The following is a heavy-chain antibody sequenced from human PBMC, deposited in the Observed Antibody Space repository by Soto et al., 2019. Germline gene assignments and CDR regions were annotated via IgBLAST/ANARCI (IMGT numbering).Heavy chain of an antibody. D-gene: IGHD2-2*01. CDR2: IIPMLGVR. J-gene: IGHJ3*02. CDR3: TVGSWSGVVFDI. V-gene: IGHV1-69*02. CDR1: GGTFSTYS. Sequence: QVQLVQSGAEVKKPGSSVKVSCKDSGGTFSTYSMFWVRQAPGQGLEWMGRIIPMLGVRNYAQRFQDRVTITAEKSTATVHMELSSMTSEDTALYYCTVGSWSGVVFDIWGQGTMVTVSS.